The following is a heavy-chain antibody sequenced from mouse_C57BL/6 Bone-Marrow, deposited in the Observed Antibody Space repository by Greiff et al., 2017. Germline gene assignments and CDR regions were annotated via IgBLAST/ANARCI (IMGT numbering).Heavy chain of an antibody. Sequence: QVQLQQPGAELVRPGTSVKLSCKASGYTFTSYWMHWVKQRPGQGLEWIGVIDPSDSYTNYNQKFKGKATLTVDTSSSTAYMQLSSLTSEDSAVYYCARGGIHGRGYAMDYWGQGTSLTVSS. CDR3: ARGGIHGRGYAMDY. V-gene: IGHV1-59*01. CDR2: IDPSDSYT. D-gene: IGHD1-1*01. J-gene: IGHJ4*01. CDR1: GYTFTSYW.